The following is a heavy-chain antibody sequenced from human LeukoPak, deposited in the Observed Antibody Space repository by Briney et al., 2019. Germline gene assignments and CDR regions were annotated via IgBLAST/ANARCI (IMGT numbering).Heavy chain of an antibody. CDR3: AKDGDGYSYGFRDYYGMDV. D-gene: IGHD5-18*01. CDR2: ISSSSSYI. CDR1: GFTFSSYS. V-gene: IGHV3-21*04. Sequence: PGGSLRLSCAASGFTFSSYSMNWVRQAPGKGLEWVSSISSSSSYIYYADSVKGRFTISRDNAKNSLYLQMNSLRAEDTALYYCAKDGDGYSYGFRDYYGMDVWGQGTTVTVSS. J-gene: IGHJ6*02.